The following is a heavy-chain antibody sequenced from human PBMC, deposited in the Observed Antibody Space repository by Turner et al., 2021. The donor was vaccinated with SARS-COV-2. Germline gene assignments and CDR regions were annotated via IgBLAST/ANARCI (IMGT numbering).Heavy chain of an antibody. CDR1: GFTFSRYW. V-gene: IGHV3-7*01. CDR2: IKQDESEK. J-gene: IGHJ6*02. D-gene: IGHD1-1*01. Sequence: EVQLVESGGGLVQPGGSLRLSCAASGFTFSRYWMSWVRQAPGKGLEWVANIKQDESEKYYVDSVKGRFTISRDNAKNSLYLQMNSLSAEDTAVYYCARDHGYRAQVGYYGMGVWGQGTTVTVSS. CDR3: ARDHGYRAQVGYYGMGV.